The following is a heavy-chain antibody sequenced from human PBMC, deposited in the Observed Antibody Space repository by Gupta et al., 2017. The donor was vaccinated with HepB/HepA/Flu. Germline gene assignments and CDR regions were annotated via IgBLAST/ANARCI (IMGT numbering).Heavy chain of an antibody. CDR3: ARGGRFGDFLD. Sequence: QIYLVHSGTEVKEPGASVKVSCKASGYRFTSYGISWVRQAPGQGLEWMGWINGDSGNTYYAQTVQGRVSMTKDASTSTAYIEMTSLRLDDTAIYYCARGGRFGDFLDWGQGTLVSV. V-gene: IGHV1-18*01. CDR2: INGDSGNT. D-gene: IGHD2-21*01. CDR1: GYRFTSYG. J-gene: IGHJ4*02.